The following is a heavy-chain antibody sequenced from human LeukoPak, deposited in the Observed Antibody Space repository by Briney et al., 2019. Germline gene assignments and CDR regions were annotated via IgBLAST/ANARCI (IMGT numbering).Heavy chain of an antibody. CDR1: GFTFSSYS. Sequence: GGSLRLSCAASGFTFSSYSMNWVRQAPGKGLEWVSAISGSGGSTYYADSVKGRFTISRDNSKNTLYLQMNSLRAEDTAVYYCAKGGGYSYGPAYFDYWGQGTLVTVSS. J-gene: IGHJ4*02. D-gene: IGHD5-18*01. CDR3: AKGGGYSYGPAYFDY. CDR2: ISGSGGST. V-gene: IGHV3-23*01.